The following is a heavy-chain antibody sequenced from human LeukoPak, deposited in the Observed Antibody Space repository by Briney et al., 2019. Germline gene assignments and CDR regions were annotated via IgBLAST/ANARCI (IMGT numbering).Heavy chain of an antibody. CDR2: MNPNSGNT. Sequence: ASVKVSCKASGYTFTSYDIKWLRQATGQGLEWMGWMNPNSGNTGYAQKFQGRVTITRNTSISTAYMELSSLRSEDTAVYYCARGEWELPFDPWGQGTLVTVSS. CDR1: GYTFTSYD. CDR3: ARGEWELPFDP. V-gene: IGHV1-8*01. D-gene: IGHD1-26*01. J-gene: IGHJ5*02.